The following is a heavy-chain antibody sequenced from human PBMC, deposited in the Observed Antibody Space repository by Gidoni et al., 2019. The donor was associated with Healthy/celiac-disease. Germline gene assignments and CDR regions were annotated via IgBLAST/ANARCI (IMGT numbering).Heavy chain of an antibody. J-gene: IGHJ5*02. CDR3: ARVVGADYDFWSGYYNSRGFDP. V-gene: IGHV1-18*04. CDR1: GYTFTSYG. D-gene: IGHD3-3*01. CDR2: ISAYNGNT. Sequence: QVQLVQSGAEVKKPGASVKVSCKASGYTFTSYGISWVRQAPGQGLEWMGWISAYNGNTNYAQKLQGRVTMTTDTSTSTAYMELRSLRSDDTAVYYCARVVGADYDFWSGYYNSRGFDPWGQGTLVTVSS.